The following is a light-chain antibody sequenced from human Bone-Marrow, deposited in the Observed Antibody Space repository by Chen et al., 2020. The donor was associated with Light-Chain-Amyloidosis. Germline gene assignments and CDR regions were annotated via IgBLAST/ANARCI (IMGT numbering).Light chain of an antibody. CDR1: NIGSTS. Sequence: YVLTQPSSVSVAPGQTATIACGGNNIGSTSVHWYQQTPDQAPLLVVYDDSDRPSGIPERLSGSNSGNTATLTISRVEAGDEADYYCQVWDRSSDRPVFGGGTKLTVL. CDR2: DDS. CDR3: QVWDRSSDRPV. V-gene: IGLV3-21*02. J-gene: IGLJ3*02.